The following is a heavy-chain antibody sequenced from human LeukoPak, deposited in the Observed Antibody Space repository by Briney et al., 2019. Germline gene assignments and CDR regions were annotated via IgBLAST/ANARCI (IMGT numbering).Heavy chain of an antibody. CDR3: ASGTRRGKLDY. CDR2: IYTSGST. CDR1: GGSISSGSYY. V-gene: IGHV4-61*02. D-gene: IGHD1-14*01. J-gene: IGHJ4*02. Sequence: SETLSLTRTVSGGSISSGSYYWSWIRQPAGKGLEWIGRIYTSGSTNYNPSLKSRVTISVDTSKNQFSLKLSSVTAADTAVYYCASGTRRGKLDYWGQGTLVTVSP.